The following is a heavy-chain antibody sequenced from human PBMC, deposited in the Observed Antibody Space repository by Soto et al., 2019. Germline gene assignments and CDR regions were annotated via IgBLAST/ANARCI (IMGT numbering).Heavy chain of an antibody. CDR2: ISSSGSTI. V-gene: IGHV3-11*01. CDR3: ARGITTGTTSWFDP. J-gene: IGHJ5*02. Sequence: GGSLRLSCAASGFTFSDYYMSWIRQAPGKGLEWVSYISSSGSTIYYADSVKGRFTISRDNAKNSLYLQMNSLRAEDTAVYYCARGITTGTTSWFDPWGQGTLVTVSS. D-gene: IGHD1-1*01. CDR1: GFTFSDYY.